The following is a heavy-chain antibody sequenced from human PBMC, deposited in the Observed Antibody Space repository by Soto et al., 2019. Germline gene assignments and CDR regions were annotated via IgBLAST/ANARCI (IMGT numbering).Heavy chain of an antibody. CDR3: ARHASATYDYGSGSYQVIDY. Sequence: PGESLKISCKGSGYSFTSYWIGWVRQMPGKGLEWMGIIYPGDSDTRYSPSFQGQVTISADKSISTAYLQWSSLKASDTAMYYCARHASATYDYGSGSYQVIDYWGQGTLVTVSS. D-gene: IGHD3-10*01. J-gene: IGHJ4*02. CDR1: GYSFTSYW. V-gene: IGHV5-51*01. CDR2: IYPGDSDT.